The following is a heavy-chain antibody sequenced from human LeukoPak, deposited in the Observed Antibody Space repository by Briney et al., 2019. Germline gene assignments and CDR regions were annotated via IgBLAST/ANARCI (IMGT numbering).Heavy chain of an antibody. J-gene: IGHJ4*02. Sequence: GGSLRLSCAASGFTFSSYAMSWVRQAPGKGLERVSAISGSGSTTYYADSVKGRFTFSRDNSKNTLYLQMNSLRAEDTAIYYCAKRSSGYYFDYWGPGTLVTVSS. CDR1: GFTFSSYA. D-gene: IGHD6-25*01. CDR2: ISGSGSTT. CDR3: AKRSSGYYFDY. V-gene: IGHV3-23*01.